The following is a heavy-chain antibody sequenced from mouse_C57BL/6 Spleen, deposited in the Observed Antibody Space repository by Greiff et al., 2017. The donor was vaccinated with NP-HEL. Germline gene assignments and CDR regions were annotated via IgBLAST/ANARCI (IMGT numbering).Heavy chain of an antibody. CDR3: ARENNWDWFAY. CDR1: GYTFTDYY. V-gene: IGHV1-26*01. Sequence: EVQLQQSGPELVKPGASVKISCKASGYTFTDYYMNWVKQSHGKSLEWIGDINPNNGGTSYNQKFKGKATLTVDKSSSTAYMELRSLTSEDSAVYYCARENNWDWFAYWGQGTLVTVSA. D-gene: IGHD4-1*01. J-gene: IGHJ3*01. CDR2: INPNNGGT.